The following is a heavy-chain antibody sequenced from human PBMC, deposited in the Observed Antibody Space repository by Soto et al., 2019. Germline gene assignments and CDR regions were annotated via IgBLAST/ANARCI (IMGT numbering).Heavy chain of an antibody. CDR1: GGSISSYY. V-gene: IGHV4-59*08. Sequence: SETLSLTCTVSGGSISSYYWSWIRQPPGKGLEWIGYIYYSGSTNYNPSLKSRVTISVDTSKNQFSLKLSSVTAADTAVYYCARHLGGNTDIVVVPAAPYYFDYRGQRTLVTVSS. J-gene: IGHJ4*02. CDR3: ARHLGGNTDIVVVPAAPYYFDY. D-gene: IGHD2-2*01. CDR2: IYYSGST.